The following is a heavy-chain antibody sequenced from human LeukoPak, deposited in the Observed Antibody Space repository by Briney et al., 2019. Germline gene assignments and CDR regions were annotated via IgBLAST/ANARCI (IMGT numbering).Heavy chain of an antibody. V-gene: IGHV3-30*02. CDR2: IRYDGSNK. CDR3: AKDFESYTSDSFHI. Sequence: PGGSLRLSCAASGFTFSNAWMSWVRQAPGKGLEWVAFIRYDGSNKYSADSVKGRFTISRDNSKNTLHLQMNSLRAEDTAVYYCAKDFESYTSDSFHIWGQGTMVTVSS. D-gene: IGHD1-26*01. J-gene: IGHJ3*02. CDR1: GFTFSNAW.